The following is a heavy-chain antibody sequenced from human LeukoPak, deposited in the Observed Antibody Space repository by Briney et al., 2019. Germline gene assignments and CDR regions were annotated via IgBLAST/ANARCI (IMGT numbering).Heavy chain of an antibody. D-gene: IGHD3-9*01. CDR2: IYHSGST. CDR1: GYSLSSGYY. CDR3: ARDRRDDILTGGHFDL. J-gene: IGHJ2*01. V-gene: IGHV4-38-2*02. Sequence: PSETLSLTCTVSGYSLSSGYYWAWLRPPPGRGLEWIGRIYHSGSTYYNPSLKSRVTISVDTSKNQFSLKLSSVTAADTAVYYCARDRRDDILTGGHFDLWGRGTLVTVSS.